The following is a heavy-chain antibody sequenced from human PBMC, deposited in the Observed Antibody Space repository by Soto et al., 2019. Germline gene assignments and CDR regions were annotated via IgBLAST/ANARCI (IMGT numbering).Heavy chain of an antibody. CDR1: GFTVSTNY. V-gene: IGHV3-53*01. J-gene: IGHJ6*02. CDR2: IYYGGST. Sequence: GGSLRLSCAVSGFTVSTNYMGWVRQAPGKGLEWVSIIYYGGSTYYADSVKGRFTISRDNSKNTLYLQMNSLRAEDTAVYYCARTRSAWSDFHYYSLDVWGQGTTVTVSS. D-gene: IGHD1-26*01. CDR3: ARTRSAWSDFHYYSLDV.